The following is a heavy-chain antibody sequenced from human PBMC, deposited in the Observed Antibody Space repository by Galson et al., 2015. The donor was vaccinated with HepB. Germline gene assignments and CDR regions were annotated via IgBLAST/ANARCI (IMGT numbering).Heavy chain of an antibody. J-gene: IGHJ5*02. CDR2: VTHSGGT. D-gene: IGHD3-10*01. V-gene: IGHV4-34*01. CDR1: GGSFSGYY. CDR3: ARETPGRLLDWFDP. Sequence: LSLTCAVYGGSFSGYYWAWIRQPPGRGLEWIGEVTHSGGTNYNPSLKSRVTISLDTSKNQVSLRLTSVTAADTAVYYCARETPGRLLDWFDPWGQGTLVTVSS.